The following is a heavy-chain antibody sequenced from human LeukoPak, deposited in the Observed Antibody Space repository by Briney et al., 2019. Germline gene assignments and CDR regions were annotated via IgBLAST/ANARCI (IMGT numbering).Heavy chain of an antibody. CDR2: ISGSGDDP. Sequence: GGSLSLSCAASGFTFSNYAMNWVRQAPGKGLEWVSSISGSGDDPSYADSVKGRFIISRDNSRNTLYLQMNSLRAEDTAVYYCAKQFVDIWGQGTLVTVSS. D-gene: IGHD5-24*01. CDR3: AKQFVDI. V-gene: IGHV3-23*01. CDR1: GFTFSNYA. J-gene: IGHJ5*02.